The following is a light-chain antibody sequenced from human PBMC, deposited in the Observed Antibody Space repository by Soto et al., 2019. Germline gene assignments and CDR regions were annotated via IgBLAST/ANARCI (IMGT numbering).Light chain of an antibody. Sequence: DIPMTQSPSSLSASVGDRVTVACRASQSIAGFLNWYRQKPGKAPELLIYATSTLHSGVTPRFSGSGSGADFNLTISSLQPEDFATYFCQQSFNNPTFGPGTKVDVK. CDR1: QSIAGF. CDR3: QQSFNNPT. V-gene: IGKV1-39*01. CDR2: ATS. J-gene: IGKJ3*01.